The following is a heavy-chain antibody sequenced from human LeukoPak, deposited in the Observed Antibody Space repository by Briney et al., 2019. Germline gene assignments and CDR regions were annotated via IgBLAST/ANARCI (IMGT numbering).Heavy chain of an antibody. CDR2: IKQDGSEK. J-gene: IGHJ5*02. CDR1: GFMFSTYW. Sequence: PGGSLRLSCAASGFMFSTYWMTWFRQAPGKGLEWVANIKQDGSEKYYVDSVKGRFTVSRDNAKNSLYLQMNGLRAEDTAVYYCARRDVIGDGFDPWGQGTLVTVSS. CDR3: ARRDVIGDGFDP. D-gene: IGHD2-21*02. V-gene: IGHV3-7*01.